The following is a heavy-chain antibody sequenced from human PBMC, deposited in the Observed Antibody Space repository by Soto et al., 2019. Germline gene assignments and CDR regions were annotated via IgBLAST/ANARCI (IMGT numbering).Heavy chain of an antibody. CDR2: IYYSGST. J-gene: IGHJ6*02. CDR1: GGSISSYY. V-gene: IGHV4-59*01. D-gene: IGHD5-18*01. CDR3: AGRVDTAMVYYYYGMDV. Sequence: SETLSLTCTVPGGSISSYYWSWIRQPPGKRLEWIGYIYYSGSTNYNPSLKSRVTISVDTSKNQFSLKLSSVTAADTAVYYCAGRVDTAMVYYYYGMDVWGQGTTVTVSS.